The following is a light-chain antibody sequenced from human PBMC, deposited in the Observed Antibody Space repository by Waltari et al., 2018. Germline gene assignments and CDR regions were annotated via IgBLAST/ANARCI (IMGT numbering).Light chain of an antibody. CDR1: QRVSPSR. CDR3: QQYGSSVMYT. CDR2: AAS. J-gene: IGKJ2*01. Sequence: RASQRVSPSRVAWYQQKPCQAPRLLIYAASTRATGIPDRFSGSVSGTDFSLTISRVEPEDFAVYYCQQYGSSVMYTFGQGTKLEIQ. V-gene: IGKV3-20*01.